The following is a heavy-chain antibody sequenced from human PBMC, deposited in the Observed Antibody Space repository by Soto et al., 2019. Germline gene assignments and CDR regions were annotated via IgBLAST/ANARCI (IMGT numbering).Heavy chain of an antibody. CDR1: GFTFRSYV. CDR3: ARWGTTGGLDV. D-gene: IGHD3-16*01. Sequence: QVQLVESGGGVVQPGTSLRVSCVASGFTFRSYVIHWVRHAPGKGLEWVALTSYDGTNKYYGDYVRGRFTISRDNSRNTVDLQMDSLRVEDTAVYYCARWGTTGGLDVWGQGTLVSV. CDR2: TSYDGTNK. J-gene: IGHJ1*01. V-gene: IGHV3-30*19.